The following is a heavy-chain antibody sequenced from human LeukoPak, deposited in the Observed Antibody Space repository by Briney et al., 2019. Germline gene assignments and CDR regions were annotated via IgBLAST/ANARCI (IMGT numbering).Heavy chain of an antibody. Sequence: SETLSLTCSVSGYSVSSGYYWGWIRQPPGKGLEWIGSIYHSGSTYYNPSLKSRVTISVDTSKNQFSLKLSSVTAADTAVYYCATYYYDSSGYQHDAFDIWGQGTMVTVSS. CDR2: IYHSGST. D-gene: IGHD3-22*01. CDR3: ATYYYDSSGYQHDAFDI. V-gene: IGHV4-38-2*02. CDR1: GYSVSSGYY. J-gene: IGHJ3*02.